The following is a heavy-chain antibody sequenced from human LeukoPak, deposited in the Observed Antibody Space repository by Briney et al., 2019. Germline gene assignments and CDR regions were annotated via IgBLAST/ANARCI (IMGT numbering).Heavy chain of an antibody. Sequence: GGSLRLSCTASGFPFIEYSMNWVRQAPGKGLEGISYIWIDSGNTKYADSVRGRFTISADKAKNSLYLQMNSLRVDDTPVYXXAXDXNYAFDNWGQGTLVSVAS. D-gene: IGHD1-7*01. CDR2: IWIDSGNT. CDR1: GFPFIEYS. CDR3: AXDXNYAFDN. V-gene: IGHV3-48*01. J-gene: IGHJ4*02.